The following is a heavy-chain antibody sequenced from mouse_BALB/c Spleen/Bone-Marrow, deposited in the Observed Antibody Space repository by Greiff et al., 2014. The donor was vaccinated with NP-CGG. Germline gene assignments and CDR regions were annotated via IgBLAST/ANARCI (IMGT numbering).Heavy chain of an antibody. V-gene: IGHV1S135*01. Sequence: LVESGPELVKPGASMKISCKASGYSFTGYTMNWVKQSHGKNLEWIGLIDPYNGGTSYNQKFEDKATLTVDKSSSTAYMELLSLTSEDSAVYYCTRGLEYVVDYWGQGTSVTVSS. D-gene: IGHD2-13*01. CDR2: IDPYNGGT. CDR1: GYSFTGYT. J-gene: IGHJ4*01. CDR3: TRGLEYVVDY.